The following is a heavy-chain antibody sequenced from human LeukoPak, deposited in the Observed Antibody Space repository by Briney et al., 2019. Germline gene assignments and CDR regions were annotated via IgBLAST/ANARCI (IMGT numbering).Heavy chain of an antibody. J-gene: IGHJ4*02. CDR3: AKDSSGGYYYGSGSSSSFDY. CDR1: GFTFSSYS. D-gene: IGHD3-10*01. CDR2: ISSSSSYI. Sequence: PGGSLRLSCAASGFTFSSYSMNWVRQAPGKGLEWVSSISSSSSYIYYADSVKGRFTISRDNSRHTLYLRMNSLRAEDTAVYYCAKDSSGGYYYGSGSSSSFDYWGQGTLVTVSS. V-gene: IGHV3-21*04.